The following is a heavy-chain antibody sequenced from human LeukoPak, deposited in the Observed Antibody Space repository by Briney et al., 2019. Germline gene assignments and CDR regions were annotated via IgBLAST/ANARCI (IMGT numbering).Heavy chain of an antibody. V-gene: IGHV4-38-2*01. CDR2: IYHSGST. J-gene: IGHJ3*02. CDR1: CYSISSGYY. D-gene: IGHD3-22*01. CDR3: ARSPLTYYYDSSGYRWDAFDI. Sequence: SETLSLTCAVSCYSISSGYYWGWIRQPPGKGLEWIGSIYHSGSTYYNPSLKSRVTISVDTSKNQFSLKLSSVTAADTAVYYCARSPLTYYYDSSGYRWDAFDIWGQGTMVTVSS.